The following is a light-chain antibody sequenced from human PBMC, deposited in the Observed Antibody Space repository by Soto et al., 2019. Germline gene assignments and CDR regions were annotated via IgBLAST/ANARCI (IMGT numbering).Light chain of an antibody. CDR2: DVT. J-gene: IGLJ1*01. Sequence: QSVLTQPASVSGSPGQSITICCTGTSSDVGGYNYVSWYQQYPGKAPKVMIYDVTNRPSGVSNRFSGSRSGNTASLTISGLQAEDEADYYCCSFTTSSTYVFGTGTKVTV. CDR3: CSFTTSSTYV. CDR1: SSDVGGYNY. V-gene: IGLV2-14*01.